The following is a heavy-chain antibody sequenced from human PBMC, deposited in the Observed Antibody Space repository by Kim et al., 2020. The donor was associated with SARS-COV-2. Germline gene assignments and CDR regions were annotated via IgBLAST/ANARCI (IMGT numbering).Heavy chain of an antibody. CDR1: GFTFSNAW. V-gene: IGHV3-15*01. CDR3: TTPIRLARYSSGWYHYYYGMDV. J-gene: IGHJ6*02. D-gene: IGHD6-19*01. Sequence: GGSLRLSCAASGFTFSNAWMSWVRQAPGKGLEWVGRIKSKTDGGTTDYAAPVKGRFTISRDDSKNTLYLQMNSLKTEDTAVYYCTTPIRLARYSSGWYHYYYGMDVWGQGTTVTVSS. CDR2: IKSKTDGGTT.